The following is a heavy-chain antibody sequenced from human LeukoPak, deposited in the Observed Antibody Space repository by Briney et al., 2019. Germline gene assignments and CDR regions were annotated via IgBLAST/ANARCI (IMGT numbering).Heavy chain of an antibody. CDR2: ISAYNGNT. D-gene: IGHD3-9*01. CDR3: ARAAVDYDILTGYYYNRWNWFDP. V-gene: IGHV1-18*04. CDR1: GYTFTSYY. J-gene: IGHJ5*02. Sequence: ASVKVSCKASGYTFTSYYMHWVRQAPGQGLEWMGWISAYNGNTNYAQKLRGRVTMTTDTSTSTAYMELRSLRSDDTAVYYCARAAVDYDILTGYYYNRWNWFDPWGQGTLVTVSS.